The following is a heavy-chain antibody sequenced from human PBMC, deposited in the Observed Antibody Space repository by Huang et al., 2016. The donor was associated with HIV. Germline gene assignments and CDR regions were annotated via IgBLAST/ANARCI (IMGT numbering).Heavy chain of an antibody. CDR1: GYTFSSCG. CDR3: ARGGGKQLWLLGYYYMDV. V-gene: IGHV1-18*01. J-gene: IGHJ6*03. D-gene: IGHD5-18*01. CDR2: ISVYNGNT. Sequence: QVQLVQSGAEVKKPGASVKVSCKASGYTFSSCGISWGRQAPGQGLEWGGGISVYNGNTKIDQKGPGRLTITTDTSTSTAYMELRRLRSDDAAVDDCARGGGKQLWLLGYYYMDVWGNGTTVTVSS.